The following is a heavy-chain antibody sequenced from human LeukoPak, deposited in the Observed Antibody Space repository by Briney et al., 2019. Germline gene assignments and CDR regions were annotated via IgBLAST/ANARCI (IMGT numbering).Heavy chain of an antibody. V-gene: IGHV4-31*01. CDR1: GGSICSGGYY. D-gene: IGHD5-12*01. CDR2: IYYSGST. J-gene: IGHJ4*02. CDR3: ARGIVTTLFH. Sequence: SETLSLTCTVSGGSICSGGYYWSWIRQHPGKGLEWIGYIYYSGSTYYNTSLKSPVTTSVDTSKNQFSLKPSSVTAADTAVYYCARGIVTTLFHWGQGTLVTVSS.